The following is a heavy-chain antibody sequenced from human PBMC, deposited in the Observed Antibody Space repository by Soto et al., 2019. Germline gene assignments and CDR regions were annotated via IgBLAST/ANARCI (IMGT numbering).Heavy chain of an antibody. CDR2: ISGSSGFI. Sequence: EVQLVESGGGLVKPAGSLSVSCAASGFTFSGYTMNWVRQAPGKGLEWVSSISGSSGFIYYTDSVKGRFTISRDNARNALYLQMNSLRAEDTAVYYCARHGKPRVGEWYFDFWGQGAQVTVSS. CDR3: ARHGKPRVGEWYFDF. V-gene: IGHV3-21*01. J-gene: IGHJ4*02. D-gene: IGHD3-10*01. CDR1: GFTFSGYT.